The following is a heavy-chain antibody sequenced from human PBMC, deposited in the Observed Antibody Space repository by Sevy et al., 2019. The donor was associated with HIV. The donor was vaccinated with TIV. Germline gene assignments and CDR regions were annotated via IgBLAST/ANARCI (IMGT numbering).Heavy chain of an antibody. CDR2: IYSDETT. CDR3: ARGKSGYGYALNY. J-gene: IGHJ4*02. Sequence: GGSLRLSCAASGFSVNSNYMTWVRQAPGKGLEGVSVIYSDETTYHADSVKDRFTISRANSKNMLYLQMSSLRAEDTAIYYCARGKSGYGYALNYWGQGTLVTVSS. V-gene: IGHV3-66*01. CDR1: GFSVNSNY. D-gene: IGHD5-18*01.